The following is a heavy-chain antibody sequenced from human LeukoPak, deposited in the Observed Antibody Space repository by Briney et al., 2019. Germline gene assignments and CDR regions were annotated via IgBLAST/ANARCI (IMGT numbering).Heavy chain of an antibody. CDR2: IWYDGSNK. CDR3: ARRNFFDY. CDR1: GFTFSSYG. V-gene: IGHV3-33*01. J-gene: IGHJ4*02. Sequence: GGSLRLSCAASGFTFSSYGMHWVRQAPGKGLEWVAVIWYDGSNKYYADSVKGRFTISRDNSNNTLYLQMNSLRAEDTALYYCARRNFFDYWGQGPLVMVSS.